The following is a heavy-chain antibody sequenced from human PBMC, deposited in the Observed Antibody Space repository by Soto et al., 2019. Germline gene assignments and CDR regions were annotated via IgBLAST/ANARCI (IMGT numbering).Heavy chain of an antibody. J-gene: IGHJ5*02. CDR3: ARGRRSGPGGGGPWFDP. D-gene: IGHD3-3*01. CDR1: GGSFSGYY. V-gene: IGHV4-34*01. Sequence: QVQLQQWGAGLLKPSETLSLTCAVYGGSFSGYYWSWIRQPPGKGLEWIGEINHSGSTNYNPSLKSRVTISVETSKNQFSLQLSSVTTGDTAVYYCARGRRSGPGGGGPWFDPWGQGTLVTVSS. CDR2: INHSGST.